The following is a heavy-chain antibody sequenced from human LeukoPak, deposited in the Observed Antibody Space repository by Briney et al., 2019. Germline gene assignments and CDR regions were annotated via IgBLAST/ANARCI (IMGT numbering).Heavy chain of an antibody. CDR1: GGSISSYY. D-gene: IGHD3-3*01. V-gene: IGHV4-4*07. J-gene: IGHJ4*02. Sequence: PSETPSLTCTVSGGSISSYYWSWIRQPAGKGLEWIGRIYTSGSTNYNPSLKSRVTMSVDTSKNQFSLKLSSVTAADTAVYYCARGPDFGVVPPLFFDYWGQGTLVTVSS. CDR2: IYTSGST. CDR3: ARGPDFGVVPPLFFDY.